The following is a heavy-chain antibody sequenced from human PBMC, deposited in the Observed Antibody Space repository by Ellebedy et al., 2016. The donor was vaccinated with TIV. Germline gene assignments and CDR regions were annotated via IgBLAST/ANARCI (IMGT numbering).Heavy chain of an antibody. CDR2: IRQEGDEI. Sequence: GESLKISCAASGFNFRSYWMTWVRQAPGKGLERVAKIRQEGDEIYYVESVKGRFTISRDNAKNSLFHQMNSLRVQDTAVYYCARRASYGDYAVQVNPWFDPWGQGTLVTVSS. J-gene: IGHJ5*02. V-gene: IGHV3-7*01. CDR3: ARRASYGDYAVQVNPWFDP. D-gene: IGHD4-17*01. CDR1: GFNFRSYW.